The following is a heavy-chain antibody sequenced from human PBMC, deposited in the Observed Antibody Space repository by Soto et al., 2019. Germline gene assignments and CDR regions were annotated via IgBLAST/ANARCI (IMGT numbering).Heavy chain of an antibody. D-gene: IGHD1-1*01. J-gene: IGHJ4*02. CDR2: IYYRGST. CDR3: ARLDAVANYFDY. Sequence: PSETLSLTCTVSGGSITSYYWSWIRQPPGKGLEWIGYIYYRGSTNLNPSLKSRVTISVDMSKNQFSLKLSSVTAADTAVYYCARLDAVANYFDYWGQGTLVTVSS. CDR1: GGSITSYY. V-gene: IGHV4-59*01.